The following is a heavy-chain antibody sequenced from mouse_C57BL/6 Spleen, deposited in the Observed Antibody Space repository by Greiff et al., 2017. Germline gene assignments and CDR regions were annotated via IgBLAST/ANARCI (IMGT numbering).Heavy chain of an antibody. D-gene: IGHD4-1*02. CDR1: GFTFTDYY. Sequence: DVKLVESGGGLVQPGGSLSLSCAASGFTFTDYYMSWVRQPPGKALEWLGFIRNKANGYTTEYSASVKGRFTISRDNSQSILYLQMNALRAEDSATYYCARSSTGTPFDYWGQGTTLTVSS. J-gene: IGHJ2*01. CDR2: IRNKANGYTT. V-gene: IGHV7-3*01. CDR3: ARSSTGTPFDY.